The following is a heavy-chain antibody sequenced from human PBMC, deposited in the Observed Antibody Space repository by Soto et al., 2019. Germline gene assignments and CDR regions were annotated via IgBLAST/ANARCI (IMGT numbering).Heavy chain of an antibody. CDR2: ISSSRSYI. CDR1: GFIFSSYV. V-gene: IGHV3-21*06. Sequence: VGSLRLSCAASGFIFSSYVMNWVRQAPGKGLEWVSSISSSRSYIYYADSVKGRFTISRDNAKNSLYLQMNSLRAEDTAVYYCARAPAGTLNRLDKWFAPWGQGTLVTFSS. CDR3: ARAPAGTLNRLDKWFAP. D-gene: IGHD1-1*01. J-gene: IGHJ5*02.